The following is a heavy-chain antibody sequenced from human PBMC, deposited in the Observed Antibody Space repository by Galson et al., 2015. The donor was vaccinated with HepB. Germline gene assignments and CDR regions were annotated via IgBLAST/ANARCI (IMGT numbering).Heavy chain of an antibody. D-gene: IGHD6-19*01. Sequence: SVKVSCKASGYTFTSYYMHWVRRAPGQGLEWMGIINPSGGSTSYAQKFQGRVTMTRDTSTSTVYMELSSLRSEDTAVYYCARAPTVAQIDYWGQGTLVTVSS. V-gene: IGHV1-46*01. CDR1: GYTFTSYY. CDR3: ARAPTVAQIDY. CDR2: INPSGGST. J-gene: IGHJ4*02.